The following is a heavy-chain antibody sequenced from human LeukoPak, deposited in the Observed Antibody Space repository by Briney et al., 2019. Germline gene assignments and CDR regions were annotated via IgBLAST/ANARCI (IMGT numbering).Heavy chain of an antibody. D-gene: IGHD3-22*01. CDR2: IYRGDSDT. J-gene: IGHJ5*01. Sequence: GESLKISCKGSGYTFTNYWIAWVRQMPGKGLEWMGIIYRGDSDTRYSPSFQGQVTISADKSISTAYLQWSSLKASDTAMYYCARHLSGSYYYDSSSYYPAVRFDSWGKGTLVTVSS. CDR1: GYTFTNYW. V-gene: IGHV5-51*01. CDR3: ARHLSGSYYYDSSSYYPAVRFDS.